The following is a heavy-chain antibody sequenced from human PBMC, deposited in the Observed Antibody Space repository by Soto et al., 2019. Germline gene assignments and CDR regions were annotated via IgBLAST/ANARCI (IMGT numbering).Heavy chain of an antibody. J-gene: IGHJ4*02. Sequence: SETLSLTCAVSGGSISNSNWWSCVRPPPGEGLGWIGEIYNTGSTNYNSSLKSRVTISVDKSKNQFSLKLTSVTAADTAVYYCARESPGTWGQGTLVTVSS. D-gene: IGHD3-10*01. CDR1: GGSISNSNW. V-gene: IGHV4-4*02. CDR3: ARESPGT. CDR2: IYNTGST.